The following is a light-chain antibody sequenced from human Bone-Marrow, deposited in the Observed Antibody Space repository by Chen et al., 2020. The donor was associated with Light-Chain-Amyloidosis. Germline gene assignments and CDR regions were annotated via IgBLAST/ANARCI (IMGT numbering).Light chain of an antibody. CDR1: DLPTKY. CDR3: QSADSSGTYEVI. J-gene: IGLJ2*01. CDR2: RDT. V-gene: IGLV3-25*03. Sequence: SYELTQPPSASVSPGQTARLTCSGDDLPTKYAYWYQQKPGQAPGLVIHRDTERPAGISERFSGSSSGTTATLTISGVQAEDEADYHCQSADSSGTYEVIFGGGTKLTVL.